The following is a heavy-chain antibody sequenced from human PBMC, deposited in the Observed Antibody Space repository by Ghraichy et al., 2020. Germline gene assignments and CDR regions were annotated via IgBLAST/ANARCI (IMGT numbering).Heavy chain of an antibody. CDR3: ANGIAVAGDTDWYFDL. D-gene: IGHD6-19*01. CDR1: GGSISSYY. CDR2: IYYSGST. V-gene: IGHV4-59*01. Sequence: SQTLSLTCTVSGGSISSYYWSWIRQPPGKGLEWIGYIYYSGSTNYNPSLKSRVTISVNTSKNQFSLKLSSVTAADTAVYYCANGIAVAGDTDWYFDLWGRGTLVTVSS. J-gene: IGHJ2*01.